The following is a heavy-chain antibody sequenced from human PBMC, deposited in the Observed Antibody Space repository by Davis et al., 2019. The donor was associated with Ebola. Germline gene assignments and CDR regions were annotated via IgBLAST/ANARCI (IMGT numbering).Heavy chain of an antibody. CDR3: ARDPDGVEPMYYRNDY. Sequence: ASVKVPCKASGYTFTGYYMHWVRQAPGQGLEWMGWINPNSGGTNYAQKFQGWVTMTRDTSISTAYMELSSLRSEDTAVYYCARDPDGVEPMYYRNDYWGQGTLVTVSS. CDR1: GYTFTGYY. D-gene: IGHD4-11*01. V-gene: IGHV1-2*04. CDR2: INPNSGGT. J-gene: IGHJ4*02.